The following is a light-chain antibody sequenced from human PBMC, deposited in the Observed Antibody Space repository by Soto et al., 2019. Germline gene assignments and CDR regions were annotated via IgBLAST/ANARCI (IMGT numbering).Light chain of an antibody. J-gene: IGKJ1*01. V-gene: IGKV3-20*01. CDR3: QQYGNSPQT. CDR1: QSVSSNY. CDR2: GAS. Sequence: EIVLTQSPGTLSLSPGAGATLSCRASQSVSSNYLAWYQQKPGQAPRLLIYGASSRATGIPDRFSGSGSGTDFTLTISRLEPEDFAVYYCQQYGNSPQTFGQGTKVETK.